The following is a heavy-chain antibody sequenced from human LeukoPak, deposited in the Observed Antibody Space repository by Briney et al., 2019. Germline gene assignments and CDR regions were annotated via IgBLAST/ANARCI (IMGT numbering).Heavy chain of an antibody. V-gene: IGHV1-2*02. CDR2: INPNSGGT. Sequence: GASVKVSCKASGYTFTGYYMHWVRQAPGQGLEWMGWINPNSGGTNYAQKFQGRVTTTRDTSTSTAYMELSRLRSNDTAVYYCARACGFNSGSYWHDYWSQGTLVTVSS. D-gene: IGHD1-26*01. J-gene: IGHJ4*02. CDR1: GYTFTGYY. CDR3: ARACGFNSGSYWHDY.